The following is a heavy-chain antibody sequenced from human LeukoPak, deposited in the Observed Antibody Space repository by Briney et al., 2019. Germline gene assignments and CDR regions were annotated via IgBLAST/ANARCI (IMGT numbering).Heavy chain of an antibody. CDR1: GGSISSYY. Sequence: SETLSLTCTVSGGSISSYYWSWIRQPPGKGLEWIGYIYYSGSTNYNPSLKSRVTMSVDTSKNQFSLKLSSVTAADTAVYYCARDFGYYFDYWGQGTLVTVSS. CDR2: IYYSGST. V-gene: IGHV4-59*01. D-gene: IGHD3-10*01. J-gene: IGHJ4*02. CDR3: ARDFGYYFDY.